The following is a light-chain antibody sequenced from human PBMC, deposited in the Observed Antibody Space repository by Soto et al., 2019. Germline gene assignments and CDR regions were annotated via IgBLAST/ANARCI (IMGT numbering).Light chain of an antibody. Sequence: SVLTQPPSASGSPGQSVTISCTGTSSDVGGYNYVSWYQQHPGKAPNLMIYEVSKRPSGVPDRFSGSKSGNTASLTVSGLQVEDEADYYCSSFEASNNLLFGGGTQLTVL. J-gene: IGLJ2*01. CDR1: SSDVGGYNY. CDR3: SSFEASNNLL. V-gene: IGLV2-8*01. CDR2: EVS.